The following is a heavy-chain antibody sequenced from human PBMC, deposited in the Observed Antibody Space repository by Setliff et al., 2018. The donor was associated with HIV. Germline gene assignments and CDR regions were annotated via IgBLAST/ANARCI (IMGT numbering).Heavy chain of an antibody. V-gene: IGHV1-18*01. CDR3: AIDGLSYNILPGSIAYFHSGMDV. D-gene: IGHD3-9*01. J-gene: IGHJ6*02. Sequence: ASVKVSCKASGYTISAHGVSWVRHVPGHGLVWMGWISGDTGDIKYSQRFEGRLTMTTETSTNTAYMELRSLRSDDTAVYYCAIDGLSYNILPGSIAYFHSGMDVWGQGTTVTVSS. CDR2: ISGDTGDI. CDR1: GYTISAHG.